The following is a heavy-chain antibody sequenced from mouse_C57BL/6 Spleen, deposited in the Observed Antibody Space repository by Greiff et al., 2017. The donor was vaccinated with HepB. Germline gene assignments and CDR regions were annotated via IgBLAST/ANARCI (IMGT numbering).Heavy chain of an antibody. D-gene: IGHD1-1*01. CDR2: IYPGNSDT. CDR3: THYYGSGREDNY. Sequence: EVQLQESGPVLARPGASVKMSYKTSGYTFTSYWMHWLKQRPGQGLEWIGAIYPGNSDTSYNQKFKGKAKLTAVTSASTAYMELSSLTNEDSAVYYCTHYYGSGREDNYWGQGTTLTVSS. V-gene: IGHV1-5*01. CDR1: GYTFTSYW. J-gene: IGHJ2*01.